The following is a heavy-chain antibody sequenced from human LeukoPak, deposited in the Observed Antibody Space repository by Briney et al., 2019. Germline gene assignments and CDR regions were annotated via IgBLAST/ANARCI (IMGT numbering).Heavy chain of an antibody. CDR3: ARSSSPYWFDP. V-gene: IGHV3-21*01. D-gene: IGHD6-13*01. Sequence: GGSLRLSCAASGFTFSSYSMNWVRQAPGKGLEWVSSISSSSSYIYYADSVKGRFTISRDNAKNSLYLQMNSLRAEDTAVYYCARSSSPYWFDPWGQGTLVTVSS. CDR2: ISSSSSYI. J-gene: IGHJ5*02. CDR1: GFTFSSYS.